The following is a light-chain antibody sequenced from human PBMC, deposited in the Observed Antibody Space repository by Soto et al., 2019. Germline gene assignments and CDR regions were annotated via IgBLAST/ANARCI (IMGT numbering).Light chain of an antibody. Sequence: PYTDIDGNNQRPSAVPARFSGSKSGTSASLAIAGLQAEDEGDYYCQSYASSLSGYVFGTGTKVTVL. CDR2: GNN. CDR3: QSYASSLSGYV. J-gene: IGLJ1*01. V-gene: IGLV1-40*01.